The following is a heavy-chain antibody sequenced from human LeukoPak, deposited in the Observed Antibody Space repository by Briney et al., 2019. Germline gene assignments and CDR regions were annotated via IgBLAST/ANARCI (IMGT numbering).Heavy chain of an antibody. CDR2: INTDGSST. Sequence: PGGSLRLSCAASGFTFSTYWMHWVRQAPGKGLVWVSRINTDGSSTTYADSVKGRFTISRDNAKNTLYLQMKSLRAEDTAVYYCARVSDGRYYYGSGSYADYWGQGTLVTVSS. CDR1: GFTFSTYW. V-gene: IGHV3-74*01. J-gene: IGHJ4*02. CDR3: ARVSDGRYYYGSGSYADY. D-gene: IGHD3-10*01.